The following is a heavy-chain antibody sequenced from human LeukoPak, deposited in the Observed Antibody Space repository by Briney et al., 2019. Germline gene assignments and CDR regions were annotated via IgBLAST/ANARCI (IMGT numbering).Heavy chain of an antibody. J-gene: IGHJ4*02. CDR2: ISGSGGST. V-gene: IGHV3-23*01. D-gene: IGHD6-13*01. Sequence: GGSLRLSCAASGFTFSDYYMSWIRQAPGKGLEWVSAISGSGGSTYYADSVKGRFTISRDNSKNTLYLQMNSLRAEDTAVYYCAKDRVAAAVYYFDYWGQGTLVTVSS. CDR3: AKDRVAAAVYYFDY. CDR1: GFTFSDYY.